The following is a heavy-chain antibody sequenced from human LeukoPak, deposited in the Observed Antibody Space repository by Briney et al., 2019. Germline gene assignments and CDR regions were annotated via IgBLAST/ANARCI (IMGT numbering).Heavy chain of an antibody. CDR1: GFTFSSYS. Sequence: GGSLRLSCAASGFTFSSYSMNWVRQAPGKGLEWVSSISSSSSYIYYADSVKGRFTISRDNAKNSLYLQMNSLRAEDTAVYYCARGSIAVAGTEDYWDQGTLVTVSS. CDR3: ARGSIAVAGTEDY. CDR2: ISSSSSYI. D-gene: IGHD6-19*01. J-gene: IGHJ4*02. V-gene: IGHV3-21*01.